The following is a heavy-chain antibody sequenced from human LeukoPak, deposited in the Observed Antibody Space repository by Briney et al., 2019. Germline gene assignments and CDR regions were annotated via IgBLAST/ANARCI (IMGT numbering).Heavy chain of an antibody. D-gene: IGHD3-9*01. V-gene: IGHV3-23*01. Sequence: GGSLRLSCAASGFTFSNYAMSWVRQAPGKGLEWVSEISGSGGGTFYADSVKGRFTISRDNSKNTLYLQMNSLRAEDTAVYYCAKHGEVTGYTGLDYWGQGTLVTVSS. CDR1: GFTFSNYA. CDR2: ISGSGGGT. CDR3: AKHGEVTGYTGLDY. J-gene: IGHJ4*02.